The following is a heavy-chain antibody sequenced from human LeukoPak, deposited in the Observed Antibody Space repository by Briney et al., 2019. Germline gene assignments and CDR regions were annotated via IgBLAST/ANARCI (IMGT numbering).Heavy chain of an antibody. D-gene: IGHD3-16*02. CDR2: IYNSGST. Sequence: PSETLSLTCTVSGGSISSYYWSGIRQPPGKGLECIGYIYNSGSTNYNPSLKSRVSISVDTSKNQFSLKLSSVTAADTAIYYCAKDIQLSTWGLGTMVTVSS. J-gene: IGHJ3*01. CDR3: AKDIQLST. CDR1: GGSISSYY. V-gene: IGHV4-59*08.